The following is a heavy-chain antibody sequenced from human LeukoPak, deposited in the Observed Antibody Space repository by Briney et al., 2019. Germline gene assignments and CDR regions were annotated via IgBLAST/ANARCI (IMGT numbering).Heavy chain of an antibody. CDR2: IYYSGST. Sequence: PGGSLRLSYAASGFTFSSYSMNWVRQPPGKGLEWIGSIYYSGSTYYNPSLKSRVTISVDTSKNQFSLKLSSVTAADTAVYYCARDHDSSGYYYGGWFDPWGQGTLVTVSS. V-gene: IGHV4-39*07. D-gene: IGHD3-22*01. J-gene: IGHJ5*02. CDR1: GFTFSSYS. CDR3: ARDHDSSGYYYGGWFDP.